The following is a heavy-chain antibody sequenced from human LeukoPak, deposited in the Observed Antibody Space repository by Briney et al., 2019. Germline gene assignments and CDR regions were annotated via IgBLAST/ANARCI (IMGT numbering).Heavy chain of an antibody. V-gene: IGHV3-64*01. Sequence: GGSLRLSCAASGFTFSSYAMHWVRQAPGKGLEYVSAISSNGGSTYYANSVKGRFTISRDNSKNTLYLQMNSLRAEDTAVYYCARQYSGSWPIGDYWGQGTLVTVSS. J-gene: IGHJ4*02. CDR3: ARQYSGSWPIGDY. CDR2: ISSNGGST. D-gene: IGHD1-26*01. CDR1: GFTFSSYA.